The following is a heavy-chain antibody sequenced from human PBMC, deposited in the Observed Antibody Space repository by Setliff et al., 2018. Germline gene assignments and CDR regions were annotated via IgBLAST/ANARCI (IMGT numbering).Heavy chain of an antibody. V-gene: IGHV3-7*01. CDR3: VRGGEGRDDSNSGS. J-gene: IGHJ5*02. CDR2: INHDGIEK. CDR1: GFSFRDSW. D-gene: IGHD2-21*02. Sequence: PGESLKISCAASGFSFRDSWMSWVRQAPGKGLEWVANINHDGIEKYYVDSVKGRFTISRDNAKNSLYLQMNSLRAEDTAVYYCVRGGEGRDDSNSGSWGQGTLVTVSS.